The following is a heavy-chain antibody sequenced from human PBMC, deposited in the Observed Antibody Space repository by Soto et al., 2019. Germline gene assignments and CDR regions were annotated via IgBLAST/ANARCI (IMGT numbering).Heavy chain of an antibody. V-gene: IGHV1-69*01. D-gene: IGHD3-3*01. Sequence: QVQLVQSGAEVKKPGSSVKVSCKASGGSFGNSAINWVRQTPGQGLEWLGGFIPVYRTLNYAQKFQGRVKITADEFTGTAYMKLSSLASDDTAVYYCATGVIWIGYFTVDSWGQGTRVTVSS. CDR1: GGSFGNSA. J-gene: IGHJ4*02. CDR2: FIPVYRTL. CDR3: ATGVIWIGYFTVDS.